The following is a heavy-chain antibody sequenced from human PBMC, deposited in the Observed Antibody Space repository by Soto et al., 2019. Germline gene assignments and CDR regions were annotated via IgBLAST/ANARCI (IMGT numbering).Heavy chain of an antibody. CDR1: GGSISSSGYY. Sequence: TXXTLSLPFTVSGGSISSSGYYWGSIRQPPGKGLEWIGSIYYSGSTYYNPSLKSRVTISVDTSKNQFSLKLSSVTAADTAVYYCARAYGGYADYWGQGALVTVSS. CDR2: IYYSGST. V-gene: IGHV4-39*07. D-gene: IGHD5-12*01. CDR3: ARAYGGYADY. J-gene: IGHJ4*02.